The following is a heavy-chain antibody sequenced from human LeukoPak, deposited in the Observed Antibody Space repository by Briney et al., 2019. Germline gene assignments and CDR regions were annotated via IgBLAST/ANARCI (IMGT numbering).Heavy chain of an antibody. J-gene: IGHJ4*02. CDR3: IVAEAGRGEWESDY. D-gene: IGHD6-19*01. CDR1: GFTFSTYW. Sequence: GGSLRLSCAASGFTFSTYWMSWVRQAPGKGLEWVANIKEDGSAKYYVDSVKGRFTISRDNARNSLYLQMNSLRAEDTAGYFCIVAEAGRGEWESDYWGQGTLVTVSS. CDR2: IKEDGSAK. V-gene: IGHV3-7*05.